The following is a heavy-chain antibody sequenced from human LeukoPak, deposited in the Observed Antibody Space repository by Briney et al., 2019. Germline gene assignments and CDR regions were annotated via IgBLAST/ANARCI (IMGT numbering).Heavy chain of an antibody. CDR3: ARPRYSSGWPYYFDY. D-gene: IGHD6-19*01. CDR2: IYPGDSDT. J-gene: IGHJ4*02. Sequence: GESLKISCKGSGYIFTSYWIGWVRQVPGKGLEWMGIIYPGDSDTRYSPSFQGQVTIPADKSISTAYLQWSSLKASDTAMYYCARPRYSSGWPYYFDYWGQGTLVTVSS. CDR1: GYIFTSYW. V-gene: IGHV5-51*01.